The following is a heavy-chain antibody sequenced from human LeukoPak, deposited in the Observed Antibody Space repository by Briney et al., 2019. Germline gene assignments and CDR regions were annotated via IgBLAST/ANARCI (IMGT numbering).Heavy chain of an antibody. J-gene: IGHJ4*02. CDR1: GYTFTSYG. CDR3: ARIDYYDSSGYYPQGVDY. Sequence: ASVKVSCKASGYTFTSYGISWVRQAPGQGLEWMGIINPSGGSTSYAQKFQGRVTMTRDTSTSTVYMELSSLRSEDTVVYYCARIDYYDSSGYYPQGVDYWGQGTLVTVSS. D-gene: IGHD3-22*01. V-gene: IGHV1-46*01. CDR2: INPSGGST.